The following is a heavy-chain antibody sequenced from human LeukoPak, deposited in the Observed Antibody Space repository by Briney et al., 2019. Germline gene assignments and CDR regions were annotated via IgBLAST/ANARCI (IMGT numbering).Heavy chain of an antibody. CDR3: ARASHYYDSSGYYDY. J-gene: IGHJ4*02. CDR2: IYPGDSDT. D-gene: IGHD3-22*01. CDR1: TXXW. Sequence: TXXWIGWVRQXPGKGLEWMGIIYPGDSDTRYSPSFQGQVTISADKSISTAYLQWSSLKASDTAMYYCARASHYYDSSGYYDYWGQGTLVTVSS. V-gene: IGHV5-51*01.